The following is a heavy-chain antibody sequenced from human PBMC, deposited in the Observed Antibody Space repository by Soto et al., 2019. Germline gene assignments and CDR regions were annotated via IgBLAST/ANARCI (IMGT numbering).Heavy chain of an antibody. V-gene: IGHV4-4*07. J-gene: IGHJ5*01. CDR1: CGSISSFY. CDR2: IYSGGRN. Sequence: SETLSLTCTVSCGSISSFYWSWIRQPAGKGLEWIGRIYSGGRNNYNPSLKSRVTMSVDTSKNQFSLNLTSVTAADTAIYYCVTDRALDSTGDWCEFWGQGNLVTVSS. D-gene: IGHD1-1*01. CDR3: VTDRALDSTGDWCEF.